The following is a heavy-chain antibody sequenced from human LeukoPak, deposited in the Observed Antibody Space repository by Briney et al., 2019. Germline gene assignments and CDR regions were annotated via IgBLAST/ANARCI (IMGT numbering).Heavy chain of an antibody. CDR3: ATGVSVVVPAAKGNYIPNENYYYYMDV. CDR1: GGTFSSYA. Sequence: SVKVSCKASGGTFSSYAISWVRQAPGQGLEWMGGIIPIFGTANYAQKLQGRVTITTDESTSTAYMELSSLRSEDTAVYYCATGVSVVVPAAKGNYIPNENYYYYMDVWGKGTTVTVSS. CDR2: IIPIFGTA. V-gene: IGHV1-69*05. J-gene: IGHJ6*03. D-gene: IGHD2-2*01.